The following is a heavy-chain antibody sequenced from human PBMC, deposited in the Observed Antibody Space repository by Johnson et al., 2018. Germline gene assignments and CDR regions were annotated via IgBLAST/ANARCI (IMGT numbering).Heavy chain of an antibody. D-gene: IGHD5-12*01. V-gene: IGHV3-30*03. CDR2: MSYDGFSK. Sequence: VQLLESGGGVVQPGSLRLSCAASGSFFSGSVMHWVRQAPGKGLEWVALMSYDGFSKQYGDSVKDRFTISRDDSKNRMYREMNSLRVEDPALYFWAREGYSIGHAGILDMWGQGTMCTVSS. CDR3: AREGYSIGHAGILDM. CDR1: GSFFSGSV. J-gene: IGHJ3*02.